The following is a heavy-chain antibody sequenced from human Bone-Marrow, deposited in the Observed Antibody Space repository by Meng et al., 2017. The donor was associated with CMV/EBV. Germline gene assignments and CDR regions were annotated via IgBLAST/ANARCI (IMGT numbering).Heavy chain of an antibody. CDR1: GFTFSSYG. Sequence: GESLKISCAASGFTFSSYGMHWVRQAPGKGLEWVAFIRYDGSNKYYADSVKGRFTISRDNSKNTLYLQMNSLRAEDTAVYYCARVDTDYYYGMDVWGQGTTVTVSS. J-gene: IGHJ6*02. V-gene: IGHV3-30*02. D-gene: IGHD2-2*02. CDR3: ARVDTDYYYGMDV. CDR2: IRYDGSNK.